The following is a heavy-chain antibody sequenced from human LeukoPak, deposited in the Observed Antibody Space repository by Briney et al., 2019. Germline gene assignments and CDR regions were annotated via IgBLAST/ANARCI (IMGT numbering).Heavy chain of an antibody. CDR2: INPNSGDT. Sequence: ASVKVSCKASGYTFTGYYMHWVRQAPGQGLEWMGWINPNSGDTKYAQKFQGRVTMTRDTSISTAYMELSRLRSDDTAVYYCARDFSVVVVAATLDYWGQGTLVTVSS. J-gene: IGHJ4*02. CDR1: GYTFTGYY. V-gene: IGHV1-2*02. CDR3: ARDFSVVVVAATLDY. D-gene: IGHD2-15*01.